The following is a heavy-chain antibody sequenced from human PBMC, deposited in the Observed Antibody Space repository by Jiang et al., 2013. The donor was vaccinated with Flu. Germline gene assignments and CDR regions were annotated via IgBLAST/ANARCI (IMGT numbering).Heavy chain of an antibody. CDR3: AREVPMDWFDP. J-gene: IGHJ5*02. CDR1: GGSISSYY. CDR2: IYYSGST. Sequence: SLTCTVSGGSISSYYWSWIRQPPGKGLEWIGYIYYSGSTNYNPSLKSRVTISVDTSKNQFSLKLSSVTAADTAVYYCAREVPMDWFDPWGQGTLVTVSS. V-gene: IGHV4-59*01.